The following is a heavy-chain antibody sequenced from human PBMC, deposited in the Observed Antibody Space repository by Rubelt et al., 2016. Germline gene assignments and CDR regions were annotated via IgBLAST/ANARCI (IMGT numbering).Heavy chain of an antibody. Sequence: QVQLVQSGAEVRKPGASVKVSCKVSGYSLSELSIHWVRQAPGKGLECMGSLDPDDGEPIYAQKFQARVTMTEDASTDTAYMELGSLTSEDTAIYYCAAARGTRTCDNWGQGTLVTVSS. D-gene: IGHD1-14*01. V-gene: IGHV1-24*01. CDR3: AAARGTRTCDN. CDR2: LDPDDGEP. J-gene: IGHJ4*02. CDR1: GYSLSELS.